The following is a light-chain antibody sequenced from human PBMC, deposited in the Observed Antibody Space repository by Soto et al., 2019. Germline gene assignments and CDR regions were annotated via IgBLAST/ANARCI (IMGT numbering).Light chain of an antibody. CDR2: EVS. Sequence: QSALTQPASVSGSPGQSITISCTGTSNDVGGYSYVSWYQQHPGKAPKLMIYEVSNRPSGVSNRFSGSKSGNTASLTISGLQAEDEADYYCSSYTTSSTLGVVFGGGTKLTVL. CDR3: SSYTTSSTLGVV. J-gene: IGLJ2*01. V-gene: IGLV2-14*01. CDR1: SNDVGGYSY.